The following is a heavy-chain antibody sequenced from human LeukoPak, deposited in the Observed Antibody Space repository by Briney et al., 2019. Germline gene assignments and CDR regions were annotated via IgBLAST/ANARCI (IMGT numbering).Heavy chain of an antibody. CDR2: IIPILGMP. CDR3: ARAPSARIAVAGEDY. D-gene: IGHD6-19*01. CDR1: GGTFSSYA. V-gene: IGHV1-69*04. J-gene: IGHJ4*02. Sequence: SVKVSCKASGGTFSSYAISWVRQAPGQGLEWMGRIIPILGMPNYAQKLQGRVTMTTDTSTSTAYMELRSLRSDDTAVYYCARAPSARIAVAGEDYWGQGTLVTVSS.